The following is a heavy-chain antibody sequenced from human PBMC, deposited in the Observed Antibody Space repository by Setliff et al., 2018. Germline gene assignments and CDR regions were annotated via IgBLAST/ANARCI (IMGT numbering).Heavy chain of an antibody. CDR3: ARGRNIAARLLDS. V-gene: IGHV4-31*03. CDR2: IYYSGST. J-gene: IGHJ4*02. D-gene: IGHD6-6*01. CDR1: GGSISSGGYY. Sequence: LSLTCTVSGGSISSGGYYWSWIRQHPGKGLEWIGYIYYSGSTYYNPSLKSRVTISVDTSKDQFSLKVISMTAADTAVYYCARGRNIAARLLDSWGQGTLVTVSS.